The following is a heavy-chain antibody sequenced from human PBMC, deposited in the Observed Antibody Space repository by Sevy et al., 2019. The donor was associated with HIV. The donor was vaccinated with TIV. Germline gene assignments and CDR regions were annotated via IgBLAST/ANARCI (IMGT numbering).Heavy chain of an antibody. D-gene: IGHD3-16*01. Sequence: SETLSLTCTVSGGSISTSSYYWGWICQPPGKGLEWIGNSFYSGTTYYNPSLKSRVTISVDTSKNQFSLKLSSVTAADTAVYYCARLASRLRDNWSDPWGQGTLVTVSS. CDR1: GGSISTSSYY. V-gene: IGHV4-39*01. J-gene: IGHJ5*02. CDR2: SFYSGTT. CDR3: ARLASRLRDNWSDP.